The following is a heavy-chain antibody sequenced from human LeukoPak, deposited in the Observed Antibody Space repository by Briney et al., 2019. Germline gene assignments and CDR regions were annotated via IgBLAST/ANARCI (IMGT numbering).Heavy chain of an antibody. D-gene: IGHD6-6*01. CDR1: GYTFTSYD. Sequence: GASVKVSCKASGYTFTSYDINWVRQATGQGLEWMGWMNPNSGNTGYAQKFQGRVSMTRNTSISTAYLELSSLRAEDTALYYCARDRQLAQDAFDIWGQGTMVTVSS. V-gene: IGHV1-8*01. CDR2: MNPNSGNT. J-gene: IGHJ3*02. CDR3: ARDRQLAQDAFDI.